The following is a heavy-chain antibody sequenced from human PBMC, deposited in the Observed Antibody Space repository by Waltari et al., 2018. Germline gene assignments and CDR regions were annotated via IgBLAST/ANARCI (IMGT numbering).Heavy chain of an antibody. V-gene: IGHV1-69*09. Sequence: QVQLVQSGAEVKKPGASVKVSCKASGYTFTSYDINWVRQAPGQGLEWMGRIIPILGIANYAQKFQGRVTITADKSTSTAYMELSSLRSEDTAVYYCARGDDSSGYYYEYYYYYGMDVWGQGTTVTVSS. CDR2: IIPILGIA. CDR1: GYTFTSYD. J-gene: IGHJ6*02. CDR3: ARGDDSSGYYYEYYYYYGMDV. D-gene: IGHD3-22*01.